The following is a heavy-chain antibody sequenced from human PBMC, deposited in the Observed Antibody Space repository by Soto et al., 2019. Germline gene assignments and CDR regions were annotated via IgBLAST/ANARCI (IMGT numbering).Heavy chain of an antibody. V-gene: IGHV1-24*01. Sequence: ASVKVSCKVSGYVVTELSVHWVRQAPGKGLEGMGGFDPEYGETIFAQRFEDRVTMTTDKFTDTAYMELSSLRFDDTAAYYCLSAVKLRSPEDPLDWWGPGAGVTV. J-gene: IGHJ4*02. CDR3: LSAVKLRSPEDPLDW. CDR1: GYVVTELS. CDR2: FDPEYGET.